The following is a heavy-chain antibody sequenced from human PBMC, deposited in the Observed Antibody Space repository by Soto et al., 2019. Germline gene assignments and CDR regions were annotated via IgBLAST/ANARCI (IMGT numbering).Heavy chain of an antibody. V-gene: IGHV4-39*01. CDR2: IYYSGST. J-gene: IGHJ6*02. CDR3: ATNYAYYYYYGMDV. CDR1: VGSISSSSYY. D-gene: IGHD4-4*01. Sequence: ETLSLTCTVSVGSISSSSYYWGWIRQPPGKGLEWIGSIYYSGSTYYNPSLKSRVTISVDTSKNQFSLKLSSVTAADTAVYYCATNYAYYYYYGMDVWGQGTTVTVSS.